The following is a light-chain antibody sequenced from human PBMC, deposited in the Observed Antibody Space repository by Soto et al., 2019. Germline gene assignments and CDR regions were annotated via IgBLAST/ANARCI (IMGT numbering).Light chain of an antibody. CDR1: SSDVGGYNS. CDR3: SSYAGDSNFV. V-gene: IGLV2-8*01. CDR2: EVS. J-gene: IGLJ1*01. Sequence: QSVLTQPPSASGSSGQSVTISCAGTSSDVGGYNSVSWYQQYPGKVPKLIIYEVSKRPSGVPDRFSGSKSGNTASLTVSGLQADDEADYYCSSYAGDSNFVFGPGTKVTVL.